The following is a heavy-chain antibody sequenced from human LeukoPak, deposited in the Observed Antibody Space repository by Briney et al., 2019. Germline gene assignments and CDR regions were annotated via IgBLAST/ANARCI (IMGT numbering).Heavy chain of an antibody. CDR2: FSSITTSVI. D-gene: IGHD2-2*02. CDR3: ARDNFMVVPAAIVGAFDI. Sequence: PGGSLRLSCAASGFTFSSYSMNWVRQAPGKGLEWISYFSSITTSVIRYADSVEGRFTISRDNAKNSLFLQMDSLRAEDTAVYYCARDNFMVVPAAIVGAFDIWGQGTMVTVSS. CDR1: GFTFSSYS. J-gene: IGHJ3*02. V-gene: IGHV3-48*01.